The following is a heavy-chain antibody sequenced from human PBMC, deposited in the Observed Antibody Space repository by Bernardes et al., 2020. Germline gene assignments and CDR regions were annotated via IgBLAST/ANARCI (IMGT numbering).Heavy chain of an antibody. CDR1: GGSVSSGSYY. D-gene: IGHD4-17*01. CDR2: IYYSGST. Sequence: SETLSLTCTVSGGSVSSGSYYWSWIRQPPGKGLEWIGYIYYSGSTNYNPSLKSRVTISVDTSKNQFSLKLSSVTAADTAVYYCARDRPTTVVTSKYYYYMDVWGKGTTVTVSS. CDR3: ARDRPTTVVTSKYYYYMDV. J-gene: IGHJ6*03. V-gene: IGHV4-61*01.